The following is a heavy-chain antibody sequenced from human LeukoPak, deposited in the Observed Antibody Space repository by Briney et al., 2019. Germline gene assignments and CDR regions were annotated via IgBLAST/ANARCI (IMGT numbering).Heavy chain of an antibody. CDR1: GFTFSSYS. J-gene: IGHJ4*02. D-gene: IGHD1-1*01. CDR2: ISSSSSHI. CDR3: ARDGIDY. Sequence: PGGSLRLSCAASGFTFSSYSMNWVRQAPGKGLEWVSSISSSSSHIYYADSVKGRFTISRDNAKNSLYLQMNSLRAEDTAVYYCARDGIDYWGQGTLVTVSP. V-gene: IGHV3-21*01.